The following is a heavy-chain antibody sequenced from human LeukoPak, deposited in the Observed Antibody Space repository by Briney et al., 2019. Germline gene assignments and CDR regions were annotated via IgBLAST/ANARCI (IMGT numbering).Heavy chain of an antibody. V-gene: IGHV3-30-3*01. Sequence: GGSLRLSCAASGFTFSSYAMHWVRQAPGKGLEWVAVISYDGSNKYYADSVKGRFTISRDNSKNTLYLQMSSLRAEDTAVYYCAREWELIDYFDYWGQGTLVTVSS. CDR3: AREWELIDYFDY. J-gene: IGHJ4*02. D-gene: IGHD1-26*01. CDR2: ISYDGSNK. CDR1: GFTFSSYA.